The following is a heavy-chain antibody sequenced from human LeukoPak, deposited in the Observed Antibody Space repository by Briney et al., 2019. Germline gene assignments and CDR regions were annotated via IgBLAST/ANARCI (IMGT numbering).Heavy chain of an antibody. CDR3: AKARDSAYYHDKSGYYY. CDR1: GFIFSSYG. D-gene: IGHD3-22*01. Sequence: GGSLRLSCAASGFIFSSYGMSWVRLAPGKGLEWVSSISDSGDTTFYADFLKGRFTVSRDNSKNTLYLQMNSLTADDTAVYYCAKARDSAYYHDKSGYYYWGQGTLVTVSS. CDR2: ISDSGDTT. J-gene: IGHJ4*02. V-gene: IGHV3-23*01.